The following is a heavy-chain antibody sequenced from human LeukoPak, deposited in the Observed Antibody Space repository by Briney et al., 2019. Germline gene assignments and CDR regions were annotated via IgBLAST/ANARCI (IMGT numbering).Heavy chain of an antibody. J-gene: IGHJ3*02. CDR2: ISGSGGST. CDR3: AKGTIAVAGPDAFDI. V-gene: IGHV3-23*01. CDR1: GFTFSSYA. D-gene: IGHD6-19*01. Sequence: GGSLRLSCAASGFTFSSYAMSWVRQAPGKGLEWVPAISGSGGSTHYADSVKGRFTISRDNSKNTLYLQMNSLRAEDTAVYYCAKGTIAVAGPDAFDIWGQGTMVTVSS.